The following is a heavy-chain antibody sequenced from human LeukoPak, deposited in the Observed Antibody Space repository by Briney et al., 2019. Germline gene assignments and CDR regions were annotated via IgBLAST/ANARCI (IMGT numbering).Heavy chain of an antibody. Sequence: GGSVRLSCAASGLTFDDDTMHWVRQAPGKGLEWVSLISWDGGSTYYADSVKGRFTISRDNSKNSLYLQMNSLRTEDTALYYCAKSKTAVTTGYLDYWGQGTLVTVSS. V-gene: IGHV3-43*01. D-gene: IGHD4-17*01. J-gene: IGHJ4*02. CDR1: GLTFDDDT. CDR3: AKSKTAVTTGYLDY. CDR2: ISWDGGST.